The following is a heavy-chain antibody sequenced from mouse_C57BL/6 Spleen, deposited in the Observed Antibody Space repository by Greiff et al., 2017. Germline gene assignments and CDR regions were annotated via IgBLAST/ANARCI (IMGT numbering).Heavy chain of an antibody. J-gene: IGHJ2*01. CDR2: IHPNSGST. V-gene: IGHV1-64*01. D-gene: IGHD2-2*01. Sequence: QVQLQQPGAELVKPGASVKLSCKASGYTFTSYWMHWVKQRPGQGLEWIGMIHPNSGSTNYNEKFKSKATLTVDKSSSTAYMQLSSLTSEDSAVYYCARSGDGYGFDDWGQGTTLTVSS. CDR1: GYTFTSYW. CDR3: ARSGDGYGFDD.